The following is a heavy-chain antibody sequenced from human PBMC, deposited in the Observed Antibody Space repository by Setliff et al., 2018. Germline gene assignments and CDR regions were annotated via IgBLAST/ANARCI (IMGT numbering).Heavy chain of an antibody. J-gene: IGHJ4*02. D-gene: IGHD2-15*01. V-gene: IGHV3-33*08. Sequence: GGSLRLSCAASGFTFSSYRMHWVRQAPGKGLEWVAVIWDDGVKKYHADSVKGRFTISRDNSKNTLYLQMNSLRPEDTAVYYCARACSGSGCYAGLESWGQGTPVTVSS. CDR1: GFTFSSYR. CDR2: IWDDGVKK. CDR3: ARACSGSGCYAGLES.